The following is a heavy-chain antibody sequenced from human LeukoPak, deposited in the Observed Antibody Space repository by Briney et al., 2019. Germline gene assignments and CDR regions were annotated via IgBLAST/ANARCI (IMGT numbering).Heavy chain of an antibody. Sequence: SETLSLTCTVSGGSISSYYWSWIRQPPGKGLEWIGYIYYSGSTNYNPSLKSRVTISVDTSKNQFSLKLSSVTAADTAVYYCARVSQPGYQGEFDPWGQGTLVTVSS. J-gene: IGHJ5*02. CDR1: GGSISSYY. CDR3: ARVSQPGYQGEFDP. CDR2: IYYSGST. V-gene: IGHV4-59*01. D-gene: IGHD1-14*01.